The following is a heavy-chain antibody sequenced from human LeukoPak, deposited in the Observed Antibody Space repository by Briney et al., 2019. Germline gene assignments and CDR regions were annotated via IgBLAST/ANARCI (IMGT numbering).Heavy chain of an antibody. CDR3: ARTLRSIAAAYALDY. D-gene: IGHD6-13*01. J-gene: IGHJ4*02. CDR2: IYYSEST. CDR1: GGSISSVGYY. Sequence: PSQTLSLTCTVSGGSISSVGYYWSWISQHPGKGLTWNGYIYYSESTDYNPSLKSRVTISVDTSKNQNSLKLSSVTAADTAVYYCARTLRSIAAAYALDYGRERTVVTVSS. V-gene: IGHV4-31*03.